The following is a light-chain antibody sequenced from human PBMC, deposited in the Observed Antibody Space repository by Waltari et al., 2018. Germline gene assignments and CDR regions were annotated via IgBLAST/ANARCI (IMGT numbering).Light chain of an antibody. CDR3: QQRSNWPKLT. Sequence: EIVLTQSPATLSLSPGERATLSCRASQIVSSYLAWYQQKPGQAPRLLIYDASNRATGIPGRCSGSGSGTAFTITISRLEPEDFAVYYCQQRSNWPKLTLGGGTKVEIK. CDR1: QIVSSY. V-gene: IGKV3-11*01. J-gene: IGKJ4*01. CDR2: DAS.